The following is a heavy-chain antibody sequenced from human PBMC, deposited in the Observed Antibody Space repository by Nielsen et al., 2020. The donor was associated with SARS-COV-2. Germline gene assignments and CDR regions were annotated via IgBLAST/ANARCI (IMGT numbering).Heavy chain of an antibody. CDR1: GYTFSHYS. CDR3: ASRIVAAFDF. Sequence: ASVKVSCKASGYTFSHYSLHWVRHAPGQGLQWMGWINGGDGNAKYSQEFQGRLTITRDTSASTVYMALSSLRSEDTAIYYCASRIVAAFDFWGQGTLLAVSS. V-gene: IGHV1-3*01. J-gene: IGHJ4*02. D-gene: IGHD1-26*01. CDR2: INGGDGNA.